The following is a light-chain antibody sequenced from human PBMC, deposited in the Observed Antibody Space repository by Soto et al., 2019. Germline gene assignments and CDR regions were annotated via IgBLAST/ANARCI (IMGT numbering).Light chain of an antibody. CDR2: AAS. V-gene: IGKV1-9*01. Sequence: GESVTITCRASQVISTSLAWYQVKPGKAPKLLIYAASTLESGVPSRFSGSGSGTEYTLTISSLQPEDFATYYCQQLNSYPLTFGGGTKVDIK. J-gene: IGKJ4*01. CDR3: QQLNSYPLT. CDR1: QVISTS.